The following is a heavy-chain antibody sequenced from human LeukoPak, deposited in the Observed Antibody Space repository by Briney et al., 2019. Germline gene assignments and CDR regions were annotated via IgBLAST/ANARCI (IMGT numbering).Heavy chain of an antibody. J-gene: IGHJ4*02. CDR2: ISGSGGST. CDR1: GFTFSSYA. D-gene: IGHD3-22*01. V-gene: IGHV3-23*01. Sequence: GGSLRLSCAASGFTFSSYAMSWVRQAPGKGLEWVSAISGSGGSTYYADSVKGRFTISRDNSKNTLYLQMNSLGAEDTAVYYCAKDEDTIVVGYIDYWGQGTLVTVSS. CDR3: AKDEDTIVVGYIDY.